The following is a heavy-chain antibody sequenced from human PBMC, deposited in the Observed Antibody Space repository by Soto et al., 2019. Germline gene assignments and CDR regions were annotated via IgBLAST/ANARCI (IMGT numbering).Heavy chain of an antibody. CDR1: GFTFSSYG. Sequence: GGSLRLSCAASGFTFSSYGMHWVRQAPGKGLEWVAVIWYDGSNKYYADSVKGRFTISRDNSKNTLYLQMNSLRAEDTAVYYCARDVYSSGLYYYYGMDVWGQGTTVTVSS. D-gene: IGHD6-19*01. CDR2: IWYDGSNK. J-gene: IGHJ6*02. CDR3: ARDVYSSGLYYYYGMDV. V-gene: IGHV3-33*01.